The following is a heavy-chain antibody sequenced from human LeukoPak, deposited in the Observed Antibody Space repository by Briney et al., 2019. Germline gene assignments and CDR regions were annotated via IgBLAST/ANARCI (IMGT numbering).Heavy chain of an antibody. J-gene: IGHJ4*02. Sequence: GGSLILSCAASGFTFSTYAMSWVRQAPGKGLDWVSAIGGSDGRTYYADSVKGRFTISRDNSKNTLYLQLNSLRAEDTAVYYCAKDTSDRSGYFYYFDYWGQGTLVTVSS. CDR1: GFTFSTYA. CDR2: IGGSDGRT. CDR3: AKDTSDRSGYFYYFDY. V-gene: IGHV3-23*01. D-gene: IGHD3-22*01.